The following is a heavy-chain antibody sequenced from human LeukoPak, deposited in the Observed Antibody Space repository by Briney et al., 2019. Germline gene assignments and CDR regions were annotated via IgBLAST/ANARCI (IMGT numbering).Heavy chain of an antibody. J-gene: IGHJ6*03. V-gene: IGHV3-21*01. CDR2: ISSSSSYI. CDR1: GFTFSSYS. CDR3: ARVGAVWFGELGAPYYYYMDV. Sequence: GGSLRLSCVASGFTFSSYSMNWVRQAPGKGLEWVSSISSSSSYIYYADSVKGRFTISRDNAKNSLYLQMNSLRAEDTAVYYCARVGAVWFGELGAPYYYYMDVWGKGTTVTVS. D-gene: IGHD3-10*01.